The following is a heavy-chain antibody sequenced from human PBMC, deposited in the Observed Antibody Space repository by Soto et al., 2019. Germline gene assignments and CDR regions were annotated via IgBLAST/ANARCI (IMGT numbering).Heavy chain of an antibody. V-gene: IGHV4-4*07. CDR2: IYASGST. D-gene: IGHD2-2*01. CDR1: GGSISTYY. J-gene: IGHJ4*02. Sequence: LSLTCTVSGGSISTYYWSWIRQRAGKGLEWIGRIYASGSTNYNPSLKSRVTMSVATSKNQFSLKLSSVTAADTAVYYCARGGMVIIPTATAFDYWGQGTLVTVSS. CDR3: ARGGMVIIPTATAFDY.